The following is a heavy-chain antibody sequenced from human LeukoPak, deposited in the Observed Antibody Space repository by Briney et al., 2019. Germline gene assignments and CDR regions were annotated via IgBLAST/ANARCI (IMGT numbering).Heavy chain of an antibody. CDR1: NGSINTYY. D-gene: IGHD1-26*01. V-gene: IGHV4-59*01. Sequence: SETLSLTCTVSNGSINTYYWSWIRQPPGKGLEWIGYIYYSGRTNYNPSLKSRVTISVDTSKNQFSLKLSSVTAADTAVYYCARGSYQLSPWGQGTLFAVSS. CDR3: ARGSYQLSP. CDR2: IYYSGRT. J-gene: IGHJ5*02.